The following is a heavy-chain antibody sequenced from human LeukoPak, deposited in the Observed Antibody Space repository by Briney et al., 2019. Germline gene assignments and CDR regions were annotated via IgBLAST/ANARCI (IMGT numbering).Heavy chain of an antibody. Sequence: GASVKVSCKASGYTFTGYYMHWVRQAPGQGLEWMGWINPNSGGTNYAQKFQGRVTMTRDTSISTAYMERSRLRSDDTAVYYCARMGAATIPYYYYYGMDVWGQGTTVTVSS. V-gene: IGHV1-2*02. CDR1: GYTFTGYY. CDR2: INPNSGGT. J-gene: IGHJ6*02. CDR3: ARMGAATIPYYYYYGMDV. D-gene: IGHD5-12*01.